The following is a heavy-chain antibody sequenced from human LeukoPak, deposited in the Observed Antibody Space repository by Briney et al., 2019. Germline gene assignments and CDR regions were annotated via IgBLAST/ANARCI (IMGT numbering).Heavy chain of an antibody. CDR3: AKDPSSSWFGDYFDY. CDR2: IYSGGST. D-gene: IGHD6-13*01. Sequence: PGGSLRLSCAASGFTVSSNYMSWVRQAPGKGLEWVSVIYSGGSTYYADSVKGRFTISRDNSKNTLYLQMNSLRAEDTAVYYSAKDPSSSWFGDYFDYWGQGTLVTVSS. V-gene: IGHV3-53*01. CDR1: GFTVSSNY. J-gene: IGHJ4*02.